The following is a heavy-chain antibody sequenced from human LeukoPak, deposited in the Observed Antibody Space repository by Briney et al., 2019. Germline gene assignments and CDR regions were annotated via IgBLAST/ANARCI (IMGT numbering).Heavy chain of an antibody. CDR2: ISGSDGST. Sequence: GGSLRLSCAASGFTFSSYGMSWVRQAPGKGLEWVSTISGSDGSTYYADSVKGRFTISRDNSKNTLYLQMNSLRAEDTAVYHCVTQYFDFWGQGTLVTVSS. CDR1: GFTFSSYG. V-gene: IGHV3-23*01. J-gene: IGHJ4*02. CDR3: VTQYFDF.